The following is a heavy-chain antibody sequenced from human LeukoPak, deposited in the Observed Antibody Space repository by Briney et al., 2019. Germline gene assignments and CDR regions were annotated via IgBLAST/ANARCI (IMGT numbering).Heavy chain of an antibody. CDR3: ARVGTEVAGIDFDY. Sequence: GGSLRLSCAASGLTFSDYAMSWFRQAPGKGLEWISYITSGSDTIYYADSLKGRVTISRDNDKNSLYLQMNSLRVDDTARYYCARVGTEVAGIDFDYWGQGSLVTVSS. CDR1: GLTFSDYA. CDR2: ITSGSDTI. J-gene: IGHJ4*02. D-gene: IGHD6-19*01. V-gene: IGHV3-11*01.